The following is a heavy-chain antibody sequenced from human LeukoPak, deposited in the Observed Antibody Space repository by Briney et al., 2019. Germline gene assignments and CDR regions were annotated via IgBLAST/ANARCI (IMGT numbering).Heavy chain of an antibody. V-gene: IGHV5-51*01. Sequence: GASLQSSSKGSGSSFTTYWIGWVRRMPGKGLEWMGIIYPGDSDIRISPSFQGQVTISVDKSISTAYLQWSSLKASDTAMYYCARRAVVIGVGYFDYWGQGTLVTVSS. CDR1: GSSFTTYW. CDR2: IYPGDSDI. D-gene: IGHD4-23*01. J-gene: IGHJ4*02. CDR3: ARRAVVIGVGYFDY.